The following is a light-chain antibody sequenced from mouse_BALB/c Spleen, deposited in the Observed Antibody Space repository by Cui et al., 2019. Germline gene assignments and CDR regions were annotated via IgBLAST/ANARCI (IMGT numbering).Light chain of an antibody. Sequence: NIVMTQSPKSMSMSVGERVTLSCKASENVGTYVSWYQQKPEQSHKLLIYGASKRYTGVTDRFTGSGSATDFTLTISSVQAEDLADYHCGQSYSYPLTFGAGTKLELK. CDR3: GQSYSYPLT. CDR1: ENVGTY. V-gene: IGKV6-20*01. J-gene: IGKJ5*01. CDR2: GAS.